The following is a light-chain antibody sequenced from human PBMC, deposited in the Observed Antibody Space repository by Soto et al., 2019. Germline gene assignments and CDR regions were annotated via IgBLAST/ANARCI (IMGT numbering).Light chain of an antibody. CDR1: QSVLYSSNNQNY. CDR3: QQYYSTPRT. J-gene: IGKJ2*01. Sequence: DIVMTQSADSLAVSLGERATINCKSSQSVLYSSNNQNYLAWYQQKPGQPPKLLIYWASTRESGVPDRFSGSGSGTDFTLTISILQAEDVAVYYCQQYYSTPRTFGQGTKLEIK. V-gene: IGKV4-1*01. CDR2: WAS.